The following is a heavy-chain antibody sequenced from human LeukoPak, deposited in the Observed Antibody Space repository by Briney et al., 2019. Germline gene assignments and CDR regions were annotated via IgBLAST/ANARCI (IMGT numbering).Heavy chain of an antibody. J-gene: IGHJ2*01. V-gene: IGHV3-48*03. CDR3: ARDRGISVAGSTYWYFDL. CDR1: EFTFSSYE. CDR2: IGPGGDSI. Sequence: GGSLRLSCEASEFTFSSYEMNWVRQAPGQGLEWVSYIGPGGDSIYYADSVKGRFTISRDNAKKSLFLQMNSLRVDDTAVYYCARDRGISVAGSTYWYFDLWGRGTLASVSS. D-gene: IGHD6-19*01.